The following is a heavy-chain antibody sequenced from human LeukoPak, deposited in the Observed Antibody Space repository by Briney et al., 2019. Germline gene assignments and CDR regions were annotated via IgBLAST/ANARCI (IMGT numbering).Heavy chain of an antibody. CDR1: GFTFSSYS. Sequence: GGSLRLSCAASGFTFSSYSMNWVRQAPGKGLEWVSSISSSSSYIYYADSVKGRFTISRDNAKNSLYLQMNSLRAEDTAVYYCAGDPGYNWNYVYDAFDIWGQGTMVTVSS. CDR3: AGDPGYNWNYVYDAFDI. D-gene: IGHD1-7*01. V-gene: IGHV3-21*01. CDR2: ISSSSSYI. J-gene: IGHJ3*02.